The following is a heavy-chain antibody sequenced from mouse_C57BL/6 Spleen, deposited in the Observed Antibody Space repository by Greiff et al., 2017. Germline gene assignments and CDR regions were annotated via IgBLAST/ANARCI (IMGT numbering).Heavy chain of an antibody. D-gene: IGHD3-2*02. CDR1: GYTFTGYW. V-gene: IGHV1-9*01. CDR3: ASYSSGHAWFAY. Sequence: VQRVESGAELMKPGASVKLSCKATGYTFTGYWIEWVKQRPGHGLEWIGEILPGSGSTNYNEKFKGKATFTADTSSNTAYMQLSSLTTEDSAIYYCASYSSGHAWFAYWGQGTLVTVSA. CDR2: ILPGSGST. J-gene: IGHJ3*01.